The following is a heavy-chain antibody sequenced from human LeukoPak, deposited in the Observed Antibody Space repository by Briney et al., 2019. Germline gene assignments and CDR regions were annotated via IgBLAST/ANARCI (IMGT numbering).Heavy chain of an antibody. V-gene: IGHV3-11*01. J-gene: IGHJ4*02. CDR3: ARAGRLQYGDYVAFDY. Sequence: GGSLRLSCAASGFTFTDYYMSWIRQAPGKGLEWVSYISISSTTTYYADSVKGRFTFSRDNAKNSLYLQMNSLRDEDTAVYYCARAGRLQYGDYVAFDYWGQGTLVTVSS. CDR2: ISISSTTT. D-gene: IGHD4-17*01. CDR1: GFTFTDYY.